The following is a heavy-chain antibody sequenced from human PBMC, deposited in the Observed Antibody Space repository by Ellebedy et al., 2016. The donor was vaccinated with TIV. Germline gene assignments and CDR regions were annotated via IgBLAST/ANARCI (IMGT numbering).Heavy chain of an antibody. CDR1: GYTCTGYY. Sequence: ASVKVSCKASGYTCTGYYMHWVRQAPGQGLEWMGWINPNSGGTNYAQKFQGWVTMTRDTSISTAYMEVSSLRSEDTAVYYCARDRGADFVYDFWSGTFDPWGQGTLVTVSS. J-gene: IGHJ5*02. D-gene: IGHD3-3*01. V-gene: IGHV1-2*04. CDR3: ARDRGADFVYDFWSGTFDP. CDR2: INPNSGGT.